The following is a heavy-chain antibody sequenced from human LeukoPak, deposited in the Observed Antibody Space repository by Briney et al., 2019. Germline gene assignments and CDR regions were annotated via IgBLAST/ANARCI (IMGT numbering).Heavy chain of an antibody. CDR3: ATAPACSSTSCYRYFDY. D-gene: IGHD2-2*02. J-gene: IGHJ4*02. CDR2: FDPEDGET. V-gene: IGHV1-24*01. CDR1: GYTLTELS. Sequence: WASVKVSCKVCGYTLTELSMHWVRQAPGKGLEWMGGFDPEDGETIYAQKFQGRVTMTEDTSTDTAYMELSSLRSEDTAVYYCATAPACSSTSCYRYFDYWGQGTLVTVSS.